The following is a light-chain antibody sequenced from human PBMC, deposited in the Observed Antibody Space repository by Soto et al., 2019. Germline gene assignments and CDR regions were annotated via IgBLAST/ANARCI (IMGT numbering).Light chain of an antibody. CDR3: QQYNNWPRRT. CDR2: GAS. Sequence: EIVITQSPATLSVSPGERATLACRASQSVSSNLAWYQQKPCQAPRLLIYGASTRATGIPARFSGSGSGTEFTLTISSLQSEDFAVYYWQQYNNWPRRTFGQGTKVEIE. V-gene: IGKV3-15*01. CDR1: QSVSSN. J-gene: IGKJ1*01.